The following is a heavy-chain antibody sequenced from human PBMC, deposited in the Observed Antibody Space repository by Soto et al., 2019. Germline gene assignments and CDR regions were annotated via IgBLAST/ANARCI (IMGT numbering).Heavy chain of an antibody. CDR1: GDTDTNYV. V-gene: IGHV1-69*01. Sequence: QVQLVQSGAEVRKPGSSVKVSCKASGDTDTNYVISWVRQAPGQGLEWMGGIFPKFGTTYSAQKLQDRLTITADESTSTVYMQLSSLRLDDTAVYYCEAEMTFGKLSVVWGQGTTVTVSS. CDR2: IFPKFGTT. D-gene: IGHD3-16*02. CDR3: EAEMTFGKLSVV. J-gene: IGHJ6*02.